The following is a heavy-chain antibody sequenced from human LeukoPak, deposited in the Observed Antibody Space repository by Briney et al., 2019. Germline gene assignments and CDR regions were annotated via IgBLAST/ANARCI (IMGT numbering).Heavy chain of an antibody. J-gene: IGHJ4*02. V-gene: IGHV3-74*01. CDR2: IASDGSST. CDR3: ARGWPHGNDY. Sequence: GGSLRLSCAASGFTFSSYWMNWVRQAPGKGLVWVSRIASDGSSTTYADSVKGRFSISRDNAKNTLYLQMNSLRVEDTAVYYCARGWPHGNDYWGQGALVTVSS. D-gene: IGHD4-23*01. CDR1: GFTFSSYW.